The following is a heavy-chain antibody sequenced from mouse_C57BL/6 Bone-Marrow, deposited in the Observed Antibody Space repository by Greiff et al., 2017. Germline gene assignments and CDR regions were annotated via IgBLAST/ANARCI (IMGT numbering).Heavy chain of an antibody. V-gene: IGHV1-81*01. CDR3: AREGGYYWYFDV. CDR1: GYTFTSYG. J-gene: IGHJ1*03. Sequence: LVESGAELARPGASVKLSCKASGYTFTSYGISWVKQRTGQGLEWIGDINPNNGGTSYNQKFKGKATLTVDKSSSTAYMELRSLTSEDSAVYYCAREGGYYWYFDVWGTGTTVTVSS. D-gene: IGHD1-1*02. CDR2: INPNNGGT.